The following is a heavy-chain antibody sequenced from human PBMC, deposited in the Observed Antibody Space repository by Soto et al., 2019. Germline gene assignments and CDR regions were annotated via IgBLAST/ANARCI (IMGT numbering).Heavy chain of an antibody. CDR3: ARSTWIKLVDY. Sequence: PSETLSLTCTVSGGSISGYYWSWIRQPPGKGLEWIGYIYYSGSTNYNPSLKSRVTISVDTSKNQFSLKLSSVTAADTAVYYCARSTWIKLVDYWGQGTLVTVSS. J-gene: IGHJ4*02. CDR2: IYYSGST. D-gene: IGHD5-18*01. CDR1: GGSISGYY. V-gene: IGHV4-59*01.